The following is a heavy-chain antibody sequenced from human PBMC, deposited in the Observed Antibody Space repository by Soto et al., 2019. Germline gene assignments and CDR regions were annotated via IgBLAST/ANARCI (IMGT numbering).Heavy chain of an antibody. J-gene: IGHJ4*02. CDR2: ISGSGGST. CDR1: GFTVSSYA. Sequence: PVGSLRLSCAASGFTVSSYAVRWFRQAPGKGLEWVSAISGSGGSTYYADSVKGRFTISRDNSKNTLYLQMNSLRAEDTAVYYCAKDQSWAVAGTFHYWGQGTLVTVSS. D-gene: IGHD6-19*01. V-gene: IGHV3-23*01. CDR3: AKDQSWAVAGTFHY.